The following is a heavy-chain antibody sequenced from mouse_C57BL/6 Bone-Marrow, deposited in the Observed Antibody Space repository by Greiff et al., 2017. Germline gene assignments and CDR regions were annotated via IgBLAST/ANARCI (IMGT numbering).Heavy chain of an antibody. Sequence: EVKLEESGAELVRPGASVKLSCTASGFNIKDYYMHWVKQRPEQGLEWIGRIDPEDGDTEYAPKFQGKATMTADTSSNTAYLQLSSLTSEDTAVYYCTTDYSIRWFAYWGQGTLVTVSA. V-gene: IGHV14-1*01. J-gene: IGHJ3*01. CDR2: IDPEDGDT. CDR1: GFNIKDYY. D-gene: IGHD2-5*01. CDR3: TTDYSIRWFAY.